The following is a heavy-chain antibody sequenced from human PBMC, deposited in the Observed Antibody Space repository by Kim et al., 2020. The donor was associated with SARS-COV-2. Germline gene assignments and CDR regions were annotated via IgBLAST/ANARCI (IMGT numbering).Heavy chain of an antibody. CDR3: AADLGSDSFEY. V-gene: IGHV3-30*03. J-gene: IGHJ1*01. CDR1: GFTFSAYA. D-gene: IGHD5-18*01. CDR2: IAYDGSNK. Sequence: GGSLRLSCAASGFTFSAYAMHWVRQAPGKGLEWVAFIAYDGSNKYYADSVKGRFIISRDNSKSTLYLQMNSLRAEDTAVYYCAADLGSDSFEY.